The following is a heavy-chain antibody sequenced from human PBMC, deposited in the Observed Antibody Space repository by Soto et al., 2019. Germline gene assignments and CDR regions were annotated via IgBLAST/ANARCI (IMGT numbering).Heavy chain of an antibody. Sequence: QVQLVQSGAEVKKPGASVKVSCKASGYTFTGYYMHWVRQAPGQGLEWMGWINPNSGGTNYAQKFQGWVTMTRDTSFSTAYMELSRLRSDDTAVYYCARGEDIVLMVYAVGGFDYWGQGPLVTVSS. V-gene: IGHV1-2*04. CDR3: ARGEDIVLMVYAVGGFDY. D-gene: IGHD2-8*01. CDR2: INPNSGGT. CDR1: GYTFTGYY. J-gene: IGHJ4*02.